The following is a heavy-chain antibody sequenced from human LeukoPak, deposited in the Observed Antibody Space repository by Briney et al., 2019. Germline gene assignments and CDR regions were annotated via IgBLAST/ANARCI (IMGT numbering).Heavy chain of an antibody. V-gene: IGHV4-61*01. CDR1: GGSVSSGSYY. CDR2: IYYSGST. Sequence: SETLSLTCTVSGGSVSSGSYYWSWIRQPPGKGLEWIGYIYYSGSTNYNPSLKSRVTISVDTSKNQFSLKLSSVTAADTAVYYCASGKGYSSGWPHFDYWGQGTLVTVSS. D-gene: IGHD6-19*01. J-gene: IGHJ4*02. CDR3: ASGKGYSSGWPHFDY.